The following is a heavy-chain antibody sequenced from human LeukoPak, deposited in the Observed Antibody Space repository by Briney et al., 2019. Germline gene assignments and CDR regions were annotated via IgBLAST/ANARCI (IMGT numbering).Heavy chain of an antibody. J-gene: IGHJ4*02. CDR3: ARNNIFGYASGWPLDY. V-gene: IGHV3-7*02. CDR2: IKQDGSEK. D-gene: IGHD6-19*01. Sequence: PGGSLRLSCAASGFTFSSYWMSWVRQAPGKGLEWVANIKQDGSEKYYVDSVKGRFTISRDNAKNSLYLQMNSLRAEDTAVYYCARNNIFGYASGWPLDYWGQGTLVTVSS. CDR1: GFTFSSYW.